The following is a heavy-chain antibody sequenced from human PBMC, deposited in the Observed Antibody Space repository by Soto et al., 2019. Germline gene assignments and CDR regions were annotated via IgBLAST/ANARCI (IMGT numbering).Heavy chain of an antibody. CDR2: ISGSGSTT. Sequence: VQLLESGGGLVQQGGSLRLSCAASGFSFNNHAMTWVRQAPGKGLEWVSGISGSGSTTHYADSVKGRFTISRDNSKDTLYVQVNSLRPDDTAVYYCAKDRLMLTMVVVGAFDFWGLGTMVTVSS. J-gene: IGHJ3*01. D-gene: IGHD3-22*01. CDR3: AKDRLMLTMVVVGAFDF. V-gene: IGHV3-23*01. CDR1: GFSFNNHA.